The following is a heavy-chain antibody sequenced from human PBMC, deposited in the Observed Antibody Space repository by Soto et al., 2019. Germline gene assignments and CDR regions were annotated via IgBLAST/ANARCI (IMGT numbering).Heavy chain of an antibody. CDR2: ISGGGDST. J-gene: IGHJ4*02. V-gene: IGHV3-23*01. CDR3: AKGRGGSGSLTPRVDF. Sequence: EVQLLESGGGLVQPGGSLRLSCAASGFTFNNYAMTWVRQAPGKGLEWVSAISGGGDSTSYADSVKGRFTVSRDGSNNTLYLQMSILRAEDTALYYCAKGRGGSGSLTPRVDFWGQGTLVTVSS. CDR1: GFTFNNYA. D-gene: IGHD3-10*01.